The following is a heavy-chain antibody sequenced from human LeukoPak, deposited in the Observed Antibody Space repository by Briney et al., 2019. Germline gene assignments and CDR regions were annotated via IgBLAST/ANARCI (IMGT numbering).Heavy chain of an antibody. V-gene: IGHV3-20*04. D-gene: IGHD3-22*01. CDR3: ARVLSPTDSSGSFDY. CDR2: INWNGGST. J-gene: IGHJ4*02. Sequence: GGSLRLSCAASGFTFDDYGMSWVRQAPGKGLEWVSGINWNGGSTGYAASVKGRVTISRDNAKTSLYLQMTSLRAEDTALYYCARVLSPTDSSGSFDYWGQGTLVTVSS. CDR1: GFTFDDYG.